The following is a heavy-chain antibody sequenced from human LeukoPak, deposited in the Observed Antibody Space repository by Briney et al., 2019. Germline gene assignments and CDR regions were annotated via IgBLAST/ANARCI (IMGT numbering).Heavy chain of an antibody. J-gene: IGHJ5*02. CDR1: GFIFSSYG. V-gene: IGHV3-23*01. CDR3: VRAHYGSGSYYNWSDP. Sequence: PGGSLRLSCVASGFIFSSYGMSWVRQAPGKGLEWVSAIGGSGGSTYYPDSVKGRFTISRDNSKNTLYLQMNSLRAEDTAIYYCVRAHYGSGSYYNWSDPWGQGTLVTVSS. D-gene: IGHD3-10*01. CDR2: IGGSGGST.